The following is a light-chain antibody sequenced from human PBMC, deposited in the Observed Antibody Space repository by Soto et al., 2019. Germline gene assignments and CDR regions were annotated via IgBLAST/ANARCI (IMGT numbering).Light chain of an antibody. Sequence: DIQMTQSPSTLSGSVGDRVTITCGACQTISSWLAWYQQKPGKAPKLLIYKASTLKSGVPSRFSGSGSGTEFTLTISSLQPDDFATYYCQHYNSYSEAFGQGTKVDIK. V-gene: IGKV1-5*03. J-gene: IGKJ1*01. CDR1: QTISSW. CDR3: QHYNSYSEA. CDR2: KAS.